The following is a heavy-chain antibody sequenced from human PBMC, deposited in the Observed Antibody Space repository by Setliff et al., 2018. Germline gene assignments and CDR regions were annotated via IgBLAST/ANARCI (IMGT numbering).Heavy chain of an antibody. CDR3: ARLRKSTPHWYFDL. J-gene: IGHJ2*01. CDR1: GVSISSHY. V-gene: IGHV4-59*11. Sequence: SETLSLTCTVSGVSISSHYWSWVRQPPGKGLECIGDIYYTGSTKYNPSLWSRLTTSIDTSKKQFSLRLTSVSAADTAVYYCARLRKSTPHWYFDLWGRGTLVTVS. CDR2: IYYTGST.